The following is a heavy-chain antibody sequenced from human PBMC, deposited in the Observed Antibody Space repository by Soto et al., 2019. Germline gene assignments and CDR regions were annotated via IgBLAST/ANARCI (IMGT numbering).Heavy chain of an antibody. Sequence: QVQLVESGGGVVQPGRSLRLSCAASGFTFSSYAMHWVRQAPGKGLEWVAVISYDGSNKYYADSVKGRFTISRDNSKNTLYLQMNSLRAEDTAVYYCARCGGYGELDYFDYWGQGTLVTVSS. CDR2: ISYDGSNK. CDR3: ARCGGYGELDYFDY. CDR1: GFTFSSYA. V-gene: IGHV3-30-3*01. J-gene: IGHJ4*02. D-gene: IGHD4-17*01.